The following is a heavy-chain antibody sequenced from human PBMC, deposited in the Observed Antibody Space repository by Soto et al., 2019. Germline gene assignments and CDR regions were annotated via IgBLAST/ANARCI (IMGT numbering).Heavy chain of an antibody. J-gene: IGHJ5*02. D-gene: IGHD3-10*01. CDR1: GGSISSSSYY. Sequence: SETLSLTCTVSGGSISSSSYYWGWIRQPPGKGLEWIGSIYYSRSTYYNPSLKSRVTISVDTSKNQFSLKLSSVTAADTAVYYCARRYGSGQNWLDPWGQGTLVTVSS. CDR2: IYYSRST. V-gene: IGHV4-39*01. CDR3: ARRYGSGQNWLDP.